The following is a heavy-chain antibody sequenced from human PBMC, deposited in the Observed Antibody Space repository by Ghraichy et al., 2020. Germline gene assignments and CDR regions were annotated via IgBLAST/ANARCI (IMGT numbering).Heavy chain of an antibody. Sequence: GGSLRLSCAASGFTFSSYGMHWVRQAPGKGLEWVAVIWYDGSNKYYADSVKGRFTISRDNSKNTLYLQMNSLRAEDTAVYYCASQEDYGDEISPWGQGTLVTVSS. CDR1: GFTFSSYG. CDR2: IWYDGSNK. J-gene: IGHJ4*02. CDR3: ASQEDYGDEISP. V-gene: IGHV3-33*01. D-gene: IGHD4-17*01.